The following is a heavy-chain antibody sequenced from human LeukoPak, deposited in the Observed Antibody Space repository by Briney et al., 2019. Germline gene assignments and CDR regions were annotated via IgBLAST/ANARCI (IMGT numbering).Heavy chain of an antibody. V-gene: IGHV4-59*01. CDR1: GGSISNNY. CDR3: ASHKGF. Sequence: SETLSLTCTVSGGSISNNYWSWFRQPPGKGLEWIGYIYYSGSTNYNPSLKSRVTISVDTSKSQFSPKLSSVTAADTAVYYCASHKGFWGQGTLVTVSS. J-gene: IGHJ4*02. CDR2: IYYSGST.